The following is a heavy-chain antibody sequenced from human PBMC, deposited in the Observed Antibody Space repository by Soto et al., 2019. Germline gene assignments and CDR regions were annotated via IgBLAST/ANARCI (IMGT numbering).Heavy chain of an antibody. CDR2: IYYSGST. Sequence: PSETLSLTCTVFGGSVSSYYWSWIRQSPGKGLEWIGYIYYSGSTKYKPSLMSRVTISVDTSKNQFSLKLSSVTAADTAVYYCARGTYYYGSGSYVFDYWGQGTLVTVSS. D-gene: IGHD3-10*01. J-gene: IGHJ4*02. CDR3: ARGTYYYGSGSYVFDY. V-gene: IGHV4-59*02. CDR1: GGSVSSYY.